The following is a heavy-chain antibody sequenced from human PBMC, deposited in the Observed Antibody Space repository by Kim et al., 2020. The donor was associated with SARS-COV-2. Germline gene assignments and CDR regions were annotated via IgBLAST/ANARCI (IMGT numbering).Heavy chain of an antibody. Sequence: GGSLRLSCAASGFTFSSYAMHWVRQAPGKGLEWVAVISYDGSNKYYADSVKGRFTISRDNSKNTLYLQMNSLRAEDTAVYYCARASHYRRGSDYWGQGTLVTVSS. CDR3: ARASHYRRGSDY. D-gene: IGHD3-10*01. J-gene: IGHJ4*02. CDR2: ISYDGSNK. V-gene: IGHV3-30*04. CDR1: GFTFSSYA.